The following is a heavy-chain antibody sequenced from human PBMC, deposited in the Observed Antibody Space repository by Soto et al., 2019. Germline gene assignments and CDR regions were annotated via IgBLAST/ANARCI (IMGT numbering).Heavy chain of an antibody. J-gene: IGHJ3*02. CDR2: VSYNSGTV. CDR1: GFNFQDCA. CDR3: AMTRLYDTGTNDYHRDALDI. V-gene: IGHV3-9*01. Sequence: SGGSLRLSCVASGFNFQDCAMYWVRQVPGKGLEWVSGVSYNSGTVGYADSVKGRFTVSRDNSRNTLYLQMNSLRAEDTAIYYCAMTRLYDTGTNDYHRDALDIWGQGTQVTVSS. D-gene: IGHD3-22*01.